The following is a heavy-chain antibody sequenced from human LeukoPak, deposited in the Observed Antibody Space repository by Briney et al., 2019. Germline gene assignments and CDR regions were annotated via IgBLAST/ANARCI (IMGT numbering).Heavy chain of an antibody. CDR1: GDSINSYH. CDR3: AREKYSGYDHIFDY. V-gene: IGHV4-59*01. J-gene: IGHJ4*02. D-gene: IGHD5-12*01. CDR2: FYYSGVT. Sequence: SETLSLTCTISGDSINSYHWSWLRQPPGSKLEWIGYFYYSGVTNYNPSFKSRVTMSLDTSKKQFSLKLNSVTAADTAVYYCAREKYSGYDHIFDYWGQGTVVTVSS.